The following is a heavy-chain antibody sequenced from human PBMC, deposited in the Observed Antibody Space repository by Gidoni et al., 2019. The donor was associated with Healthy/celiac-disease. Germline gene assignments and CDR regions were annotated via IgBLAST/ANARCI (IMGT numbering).Heavy chain of an antibody. V-gene: IGHV4-34*01. CDR2: INHSGST. D-gene: IGHD2-2*01. CDR1: GGSFSGYY. Sequence: QVQLQQWGAGLLKPSETLSLTCAVYGGSFSGYYWSWIRQPPGKGLDWIGEINHSGSTNYNPSLKSRVTISGDTSKNQFSLKLSSVTAADTAVYYCARVTSSTRILDYWGQGTLVTVSS. J-gene: IGHJ4*02. CDR3: ARVTSSTRILDY.